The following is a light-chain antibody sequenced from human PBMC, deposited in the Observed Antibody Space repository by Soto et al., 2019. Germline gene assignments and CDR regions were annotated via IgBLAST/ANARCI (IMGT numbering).Light chain of an antibody. J-gene: IGLJ1*01. V-gene: IGLV2-23*02. CDR2: EVN. Sequence: QSALTQPASVSGSPGQSIAISCTGTSGDVGIHNLVSWYQQHPGKAPKLIIFEVNKWPSGVSNRFSGSKSGNTASLTISGLQAEDEADYYCCSYVGSSTSYVFGTGTKLTVL. CDR3: CSYVGSSTSYV. CDR1: SGDVGIHNL.